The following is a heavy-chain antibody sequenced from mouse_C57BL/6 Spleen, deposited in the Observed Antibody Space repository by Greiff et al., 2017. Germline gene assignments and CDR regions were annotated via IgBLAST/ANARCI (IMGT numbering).Heavy chain of an antibody. CDR2: IHPSDSDP. J-gene: IGHJ2*01. V-gene: IGHV1-74*01. CDR3: AIYYDYDKDYFDY. Sequence: LVEPGAELVKPGASVKVSCKASGYTFTSYWMHWVKQRPGQGLEWIGRIHPSDSDPNYNQKFKGKATLTVDKSSSTAYMHLSSLTSEDSAVYYCAIYYDYDKDYFDYWGKGTTLTVSS. CDR1: GYTFTSYW. D-gene: IGHD2-4*01.